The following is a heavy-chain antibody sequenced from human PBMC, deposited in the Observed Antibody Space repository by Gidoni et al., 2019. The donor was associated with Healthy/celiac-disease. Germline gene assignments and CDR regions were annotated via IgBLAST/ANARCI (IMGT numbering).Heavy chain of an antibody. D-gene: IGHD2-2*01. CDR2: IDPSGST. CDR3: ARERVSTLNAFDI. V-gene: IGHV4-30-2*01. CDR1: GGSISSGGYS. J-gene: IGHJ3*02. Sequence: QLQLQESGSGLVKPSQTLSLTCAVPGGSISSGGYSGSWIRPPPGKGLEWIGYIDPSGSTYYNPSLKSRVTISVDRSKNQFSLKLSSVTAADTAVYYCARERVSTLNAFDIWGQGTMVTVSS.